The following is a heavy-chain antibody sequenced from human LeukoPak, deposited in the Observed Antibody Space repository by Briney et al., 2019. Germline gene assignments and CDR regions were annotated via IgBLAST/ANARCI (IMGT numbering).Heavy chain of an antibody. CDR2: TYYSGST. D-gene: IGHD3-10*01. CDR1: GGSISSHY. J-gene: IGHJ4*02. V-gene: IGHV4-59*11. CDR3: ARVSVLWFGELSHFNY. Sequence: SETLSLTCTVSGGSISSHYWSWIRQPPGKGLEWIGYTYYSGSTNYNPSLKSRVTISVDTSKNQFSLKLSFVTAADTAVYYCARVSVLWFGELSHFNYWGQGTLVTVSS.